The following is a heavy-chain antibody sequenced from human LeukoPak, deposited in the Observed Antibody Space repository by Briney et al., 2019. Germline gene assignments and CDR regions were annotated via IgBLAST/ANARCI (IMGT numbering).Heavy chain of an antibody. V-gene: IGHV4-4*07. D-gene: IGHD3-10*01. CDR3: ARGDYYGSGNNWFDP. Sequence: IPSETLFLTCTVSGDSISSYFWSWIRQPAGKGLEWIGRLYTSGITNYNPSLKSRVTISVDTSKNQFSLKLSSVTAADTAVYYCARGDYYGSGNNWFDPWGQGTLVTVSS. CDR2: LYTSGIT. J-gene: IGHJ5*02. CDR1: GDSISSYF.